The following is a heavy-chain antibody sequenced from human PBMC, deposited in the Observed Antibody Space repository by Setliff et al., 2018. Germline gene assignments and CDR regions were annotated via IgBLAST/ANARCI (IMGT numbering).Heavy chain of an antibody. V-gene: IGHV3-7*01. CDR2: IKQEGSEK. J-gene: IGHJ4*02. CDR3: ARQATDY. Sequence: PGGSLRLSCAASGFTFSSYWRSWVRRAPGKGQEWVANIKQEGSEKYYADSVKGRFTISRDNSKNTLYLQMNSLRAEDTALYYCARQATDYWGQGTLVTVSS. CDR1: GFTFSSYW.